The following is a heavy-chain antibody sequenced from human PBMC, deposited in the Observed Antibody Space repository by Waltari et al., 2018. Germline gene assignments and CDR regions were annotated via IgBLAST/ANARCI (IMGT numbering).Heavy chain of an antibody. J-gene: IGHJ6*03. Sequence: QLQLQESGPGLVKASETLALTWTVPGGPISRKSYYLGWVRQPPGKGLEWIGSIYYSGSTYYNPSLKSRVTISVDTSKNQFSLKLSSVTAADTAVYYCVREKSIAVAGTSYMDVWGKGTTVTISS. V-gene: IGHV4-39*07. CDR1: GGPISRKSYY. CDR3: VREKSIAVAGTSYMDV. D-gene: IGHD6-19*01. CDR2: IYYSGST.